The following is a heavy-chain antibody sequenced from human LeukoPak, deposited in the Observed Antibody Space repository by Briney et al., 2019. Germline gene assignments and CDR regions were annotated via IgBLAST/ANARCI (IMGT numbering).Heavy chain of an antibody. CDR2: ISYDGSSK. J-gene: IGHJ4*02. Sequence: GGPLRLSCTASGFTFSSYGIHWVRQAPGEGLEWVAVISYDGSSKYYADSVKGRFTISRDNSKNTLYLQMNSLRAEDTAVYYCARPRLTINYYFDYWGQGTLVTVSS. V-gene: IGHV3-30*03. D-gene: IGHD5-12*01. CDR3: ARPRLTINYYFDY. CDR1: GFTFSSYG.